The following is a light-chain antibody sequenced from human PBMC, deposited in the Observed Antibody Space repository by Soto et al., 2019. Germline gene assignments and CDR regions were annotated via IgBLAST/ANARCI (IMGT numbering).Light chain of an antibody. CDR1: QSISSC. CDR3: LQDHDDSWT. J-gene: IGKJ1*01. Sequence: GDRVTITCRASQSISSCLAWYQQKPGKAPTLLIYAASNLQSGVPSRFRGSRSGTEFTLTVSSLQPEDFATYYCLQDHDDSWTFGQGTKVDI. V-gene: IGKV1-6*01. CDR2: AAS.